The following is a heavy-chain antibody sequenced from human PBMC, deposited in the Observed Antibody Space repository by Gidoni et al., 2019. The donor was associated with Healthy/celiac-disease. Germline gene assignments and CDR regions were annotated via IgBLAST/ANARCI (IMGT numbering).Heavy chain of an antibody. CDR1: YGSYA. CDR2: ISYDGSNK. D-gene: IGHD4-17*01. J-gene: IGHJ4*02. Sequence: YGSYAMHWVRQAPGKGLEWVAVISYDGSNKYYADSVKGRFTISRDNSKNTLYLHMNSLRAEDTAVYYCARVRDYGDYSPLLDYWGQGTLVTVSS. CDR3: ARVRDYGDYSPLLDY. V-gene: IGHV3-30-3*01.